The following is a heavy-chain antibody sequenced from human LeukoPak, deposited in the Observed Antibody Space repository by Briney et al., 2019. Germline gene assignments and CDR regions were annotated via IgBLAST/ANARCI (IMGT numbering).Heavy chain of an antibody. D-gene: IGHD6-19*01. CDR1: GFRFSDYI. CDR2: IRSDWSST. Sequence: QSGGSLRLSCVASGFRFSDYIMHWVRQAPGKGLEYVSAIRSDWSSTVYPNSVKGRFTISRDNSKSTLYLHLGSLRAEDTAVYYCTRRYGDHSGWAGYHDSWGQGTLVTVSS. CDR3: TRRYGDHSGWAGYHDS. J-gene: IGHJ4*02. V-gene: IGHV3-64*01.